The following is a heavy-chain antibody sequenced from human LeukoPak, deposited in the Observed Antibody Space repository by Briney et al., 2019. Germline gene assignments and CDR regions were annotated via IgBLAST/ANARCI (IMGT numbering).Heavy chain of an antibody. J-gene: IGHJ4*02. CDR2: INPNSGGT. Sequence: ASVKVSCKASGYTFTGYYMHWVRQAPGQGLEWMGWINPNSGGTNYAQKFQGRVTITADESTSTAYMELSSLRSEDTAVYYCARGPPQASCFEYWGQGTLVTVSS. CDR3: ARGPPQASCFEY. CDR1: GYTFTGYY. D-gene: IGHD2-2*01. V-gene: IGHV1-2*02.